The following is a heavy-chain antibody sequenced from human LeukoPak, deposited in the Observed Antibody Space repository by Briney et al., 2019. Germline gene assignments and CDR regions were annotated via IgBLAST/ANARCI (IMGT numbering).Heavy chain of an antibody. Sequence: PGGSLRLSCAASGFTFSSYAMSWVRQAPGKGREGVAAISGSGGSTYYADSVKGRFTLSRHNSKNTLSLQMTRPRAADTAVYYCAKWYGPGWFDPWGQGTLVTVSS. CDR2: ISGSGGST. D-gene: IGHD6-13*01. CDR1: GFTFSSYA. J-gene: IGHJ5*02. V-gene: IGHV3-23*01. CDR3: AKWYGPGWFDP.